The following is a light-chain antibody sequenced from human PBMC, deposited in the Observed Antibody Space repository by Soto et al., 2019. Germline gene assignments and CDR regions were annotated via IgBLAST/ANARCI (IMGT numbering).Light chain of an antibody. CDR1: SSDIGGYNF. V-gene: IGLV2-14*03. Sequence: QSVLTQPASVSGSPGQSITISCTGTSSDIGGYNFVSWYQHHPGKAPRLMIFSVSDRPSGVSDRFSGSKSGNTASLTISGLQAEDEADYYCSSYISSSTPYVFGTGTKVTVL. CDR2: SVS. CDR3: SSYISSSTPYV. J-gene: IGLJ1*01.